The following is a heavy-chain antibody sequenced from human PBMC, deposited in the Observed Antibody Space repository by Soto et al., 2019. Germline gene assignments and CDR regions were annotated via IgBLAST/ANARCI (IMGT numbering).Heavy chain of an antibody. CDR1: GGSISSGGYY. V-gene: IGHV4-31*03. D-gene: IGHD3-10*01. Sequence: QVPLQESGPGLVKPSQTLSLTCTVSGGSISSGGYYWSWIRQHPGKGLEWIGYIYYSGSTYYNPSLKSRVTISVDTSKNQFSLKLSSVTAADTAVYYCARDQYGSGSYYTPYYYGMDVWGQGTTVTVSS. J-gene: IGHJ6*02. CDR3: ARDQYGSGSYYTPYYYGMDV. CDR2: IYYSGST.